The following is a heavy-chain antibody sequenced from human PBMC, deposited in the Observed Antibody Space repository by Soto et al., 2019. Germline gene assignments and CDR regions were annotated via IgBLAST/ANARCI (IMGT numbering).Heavy chain of an antibody. CDR1: GYTFTNYG. D-gene: IGHD6-13*01. V-gene: IGHV1-18*01. CDR3: ARGGSSWSAEYYQY. J-gene: IGHJ1*01. CDR2: ISGYNGNT. Sequence: QVQLVQSGAEVKKPGASVKVSCKTSGYTFTNYGISWVRQAPGQGPEWMGWISGYNGNTNYAQKFRGRVTMTTDTSTSTAYMELRSLRSDDTAVYYCARGGSSWSAEYYQYWGQGTLVIVSS.